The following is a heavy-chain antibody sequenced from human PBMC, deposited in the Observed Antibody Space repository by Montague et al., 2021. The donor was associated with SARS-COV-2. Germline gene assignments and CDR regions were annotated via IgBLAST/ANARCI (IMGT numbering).Heavy chain of an antibody. J-gene: IGHJ3*02. CDR2: IYYSGSA. CDR1: GGSISSSSYY. CDR3: ARQENSSGWFKPDAFDI. V-gene: IGHV4-39*01. D-gene: IGHD6-19*01. Sequence: SETLSLTCTVSGGSISSSSYYWGWIRQPPGKGLEWIGCIYYSGSAYYNPSLKSRVTISVDTSKNQFSLKLSSVTAADTAVYYCARQENSSGWFKPDAFDIWGQGTMVTVSS.